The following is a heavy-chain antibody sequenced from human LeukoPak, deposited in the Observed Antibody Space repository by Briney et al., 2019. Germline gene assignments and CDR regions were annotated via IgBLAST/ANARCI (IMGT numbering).Heavy chain of an antibody. V-gene: IGHV3-23*01. D-gene: IGHD1-26*01. CDR1: GFTFSSYA. CDR3: AKPIVATNLDWFDP. J-gene: IGHJ5*02. Sequence: GGSLRLSCAASGFTFSSYAMNWVRQAPGKGLEWVSTISHSGGSTYYADPVKGRFTISRDNSKNTLYLQMSSLRAEDTAVYYCAKPIVATNLDWFDPWGQGTLVTVSS. CDR2: ISHSGGST.